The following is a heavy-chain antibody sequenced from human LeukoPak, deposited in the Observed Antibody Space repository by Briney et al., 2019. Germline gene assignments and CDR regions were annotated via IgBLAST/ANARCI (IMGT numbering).Heavy chain of an antibody. CDR3: ARLGGSESYGCGYMDV. CDR1: GYSFTSYW. D-gene: IGHD3-10*01. CDR2: IYPVDSDT. V-gene: IGHV5-51*01. Sequence: GESLKISCKGSGYSFTSYWIGWVRQMPGKGLEGMRIIYPVDSDTRYSPSFQGQVNISVDMSISTAYLQWSSLKASDTAVYYCARLGGSESYGCGYMDVWGKGTKVTVSS. J-gene: IGHJ6*03.